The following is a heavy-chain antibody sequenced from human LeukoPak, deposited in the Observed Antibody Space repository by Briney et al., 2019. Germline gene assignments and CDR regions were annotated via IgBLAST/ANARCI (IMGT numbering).Heavy chain of an antibody. CDR2: INHSVST. Sequence: SETLSLTCAVYGGSFSGYYWSWIRQPPGKGLEWIGEINHSVSTNYNPSLKSRVTISVDTSKNQFSLKLTSVTAADTAVYYCARGPTSDWFDPWGQGTLVTVSS. D-gene: IGHD5-12*01. CDR1: GGSFSGYY. V-gene: IGHV4-34*01. J-gene: IGHJ5*02. CDR3: ARGPTSDWFDP.